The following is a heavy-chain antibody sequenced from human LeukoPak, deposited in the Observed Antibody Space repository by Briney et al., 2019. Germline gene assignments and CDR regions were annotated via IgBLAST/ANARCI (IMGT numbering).Heavy chain of an antibody. CDR2: INPNSGNT. CDR3: AREPLAAPNWFDP. D-gene: IGHD6-25*01. J-gene: IGHJ5*02. CDR1: GYTFTGYY. Sequence: EASVKVSCKASGYTFTGYYMHWVRQAPGQGLEWMGRINPNSGNTGYAQKFQGRVTMTRNTSISTAYMELSSLRSEDTAVYYCAREPLAAPNWFDPWGQGTLVTVSS. V-gene: IGHV1-8*02.